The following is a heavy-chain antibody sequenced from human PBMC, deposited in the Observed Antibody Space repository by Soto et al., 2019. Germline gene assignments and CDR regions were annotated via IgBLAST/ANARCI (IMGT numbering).Heavy chain of an antibody. J-gene: IGHJ5*02. V-gene: IGHV4-31*11. CDR3: AREGRHSGGMRESWFDP. D-gene: IGHD3-10*01. Sequence: QVQLQESGPGLVKPSQTLSLTCAVSGDSISSRSHYWNWIRPVPGKGLEFIGYICYTGATYYNPSLRGRISMSVDTSKNQFSLTLRSVTAADTAIYYCAREGRHSGGMRESWFDPWGQGTQVTVSS. CDR1: GDSISSRSHY. CDR2: ICYTGAT.